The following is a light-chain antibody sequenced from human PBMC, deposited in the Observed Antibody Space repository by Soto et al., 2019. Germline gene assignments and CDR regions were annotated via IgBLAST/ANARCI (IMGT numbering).Light chain of an antibody. V-gene: IGKV1-5*03. CDR1: QSISSW. J-gene: IGKJ1*01. Sequence: DIQMTQAPSTLSGSVGDRVTITCRASQSISSWLAWYQQKPGKAPKLLIYKASSLESGVPSRFSGSGSGTELTLTISSLQPDDFATYYCQQYNSYSWTFGQGTKVDIK. CDR2: KAS. CDR3: QQYNSYSWT.